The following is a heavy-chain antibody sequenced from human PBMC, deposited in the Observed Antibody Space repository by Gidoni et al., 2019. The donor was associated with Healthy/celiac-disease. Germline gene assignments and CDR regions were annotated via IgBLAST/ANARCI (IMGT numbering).Heavy chain of an antibody. Sequence: QVQLQESGPGLVKPSETLSLTCTVSGGSISSYYWSWIRQPPGKGLDWIGYIYYSGSTNYNPSLKSRVTISVDTSKNQFSLKLSSVTAADTAVYYCARGGGLSRLKYYFDYWGQGTLVTVSS. V-gene: IGHV4-59*01. CDR2: IYYSGST. CDR3: ARGGGLSRLKYYFDY. J-gene: IGHJ4*02. CDR1: GGSISSYY. D-gene: IGHD1-1*01.